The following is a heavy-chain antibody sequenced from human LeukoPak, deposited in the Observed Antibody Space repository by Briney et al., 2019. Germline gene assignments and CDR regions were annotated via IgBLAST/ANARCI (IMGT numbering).Heavy chain of an antibody. J-gene: IGHJ4*02. CDR3: ARVNWNYEDY. V-gene: IGHV3-7*01. D-gene: IGHD1-7*01. Sequence: GGFLRLSCAASGFTFSSNWMSWVRQAPGKGLEWVANIKQDGSEKNYVDSVKGRFTISRDNAKNSLYLQMNSLRAEDTAVYYCARVNWNYEDYWGQGTLVTVSS. CDR2: IKQDGSEK. CDR1: GFTFSSNW.